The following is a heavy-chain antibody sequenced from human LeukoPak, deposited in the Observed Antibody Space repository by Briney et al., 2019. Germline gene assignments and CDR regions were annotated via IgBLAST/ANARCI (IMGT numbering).Heavy chain of an antibody. CDR1: GFNFDRIG. D-gene: IGHD6-13*01. CDR2: ISGSGGST. V-gene: IGHV3-23*01. Sequence: PGGSLRLSCAASGFNFDRIGMSWVRQAPGKGLEWVSAISGSGGSTYYADSVKGRFTISRDNSKNTLYLQMNSLRAEDTAVYYCAKALLGYLAYWGQGTLVTVSS. CDR3: AKALLGYLAY. J-gene: IGHJ4*02.